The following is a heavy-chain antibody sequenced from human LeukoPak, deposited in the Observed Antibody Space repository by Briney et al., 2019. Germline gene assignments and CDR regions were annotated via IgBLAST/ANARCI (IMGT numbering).Heavy chain of an antibody. CDR2: INPNSGGT. Sequence: ASVKVSCKASGYTFTGYYMHWVRQAPGQGLEWMGWINPNSGGTNYAQKFQGRVTMTRDTSISTAYMELSRLRSDDTAVYYCARGNNWNDGNWFDPWGQGTLVTVSS. CDR1: GYTFTGYY. D-gene: IGHD1-20*01. V-gene: IGHV1-2*02. CDR3: ARGNNWNDGNWFDP. J-gene: IGHJ5*02.